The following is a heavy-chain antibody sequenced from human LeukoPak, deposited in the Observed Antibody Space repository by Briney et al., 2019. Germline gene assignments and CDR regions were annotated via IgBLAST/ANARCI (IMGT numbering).Heavy chain of an antibody. V-gene: IGHV4-59*08. Sequence: PSETLSLTCTVSGGSISRYYWSWIRQPPGKGLEWIGYIYYNGSTNYNPSLKSRVTISVDTSKNQFSLELSSVTAADTAVYYCARRKSGWTYYGMDVWGQGTTVTVSS. D-gene: IGHD6-19*01. CDR2: IYYNGST. J-gene: IGHJ6*02. CDR3: ARRKSGWTYYGMDV. CDR1: GGSISRYY.